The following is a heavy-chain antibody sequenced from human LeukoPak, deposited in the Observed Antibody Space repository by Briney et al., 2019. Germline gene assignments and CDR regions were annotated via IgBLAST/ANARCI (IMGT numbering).Heavy chain of an antibody. J-gene: IGHJ6*03. V-gene: IGHV3-21*01. CDR1: GFSFSTYN. CDR3: ARDPYSGNYGAYYYYYMDV. D-gene: IGHD1-26*01. CDR2: ITSGSSYI. Sequence: PGGSLRLSCAASGFSFSTYNMNWVRQAPGQRLEWVSSITSGSSYIYYADSVKGRFTISRDNAKSSLYLQMDSQRAEDTAVYYCARDPYSGNYGAYYYYYMDVWAKGTTVTISS.